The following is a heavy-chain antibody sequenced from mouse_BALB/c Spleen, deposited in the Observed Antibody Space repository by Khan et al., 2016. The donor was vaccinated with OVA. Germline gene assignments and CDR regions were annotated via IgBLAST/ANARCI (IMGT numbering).Heavy chain of an antibody. CDR1: GYTFTSYW. CDR3: ASDSYCASVHCAVDY. CDR2: ISPGSGTP. J-gene: IGHJ4*01. D-gene: IGHD1-1*01. Sequence: DLVKPGASVKLSCKASGYTFTSYWINWIKQRPGQGLEWIGRISPGSGTPYYNAMFKGKATMTVDTSSSTAYIRIGSLSTVDSAVYACASDSYCASVHCAVDYWGQGTSVTVSS. V-gene: IGHV1S41*01.